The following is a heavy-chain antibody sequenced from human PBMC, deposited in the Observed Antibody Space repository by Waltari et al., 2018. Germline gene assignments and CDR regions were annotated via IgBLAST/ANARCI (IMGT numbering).Heavy chain of an antibody. CDR2: IYWNDNK. Sequence: QITLKESGPTVVKPTQTLTLTCTFSGFSLSTTGVGVGWIRQPPGKALEWLALIYWNDNKRYSPSLKSRLTITKGTSKTQVVLTMTNMDPVDTATYCCAHRRSGSYSLDYWGQGTLVTVSS. V-gene: IGHV2-5*01. CDR1: GFSLSTTGVG. D-gene: IGHD1-26*01. CDR3: AHRRSGSYSLDY. J-gene: IGHJ4*02.